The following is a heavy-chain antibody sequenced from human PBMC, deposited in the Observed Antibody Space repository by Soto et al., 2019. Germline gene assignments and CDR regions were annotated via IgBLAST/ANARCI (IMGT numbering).Heavy chain of an antibody. D-gene: IGHD5-12*01. CDR2: IYYSGST. J-gene: IGHJ4*02. V-gene: IGHV4-59*01. Sequence: KNLSVIWTVAGGFRSSYYWSVIRQPPGKGLEWIGYIYYSGSTNYNPSLKSRVTISVDTSKNQFSLKLSSVTAADTAVHSCARDRSGYGYFAYWGEGTLVTVS. CDR3: ARDRSGYGYFAY. CDR1: GGFRSSYY.